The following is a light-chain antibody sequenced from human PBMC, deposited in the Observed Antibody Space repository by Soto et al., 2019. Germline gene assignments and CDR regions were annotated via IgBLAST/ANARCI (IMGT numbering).Light chain of an antibody. J-gene: IGKJ1*01. CDR2: GAS. CDR1: QSVSSN. V-gene: IGKV3-15*01. CDR3: QQYNNWPPWT. Sequence: EIVMTQSPATLSVSPGERATLSCRASQSVSSNLALYQQKPGQAPRLLIYGASTRATGIPARFSGSGSGTEFTLTLSSLQSEYFAVYYCQQYNNWPPWTFGQGTKVEIK.